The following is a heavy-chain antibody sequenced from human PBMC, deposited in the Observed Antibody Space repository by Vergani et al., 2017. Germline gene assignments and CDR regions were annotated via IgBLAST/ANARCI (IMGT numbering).Heavy chain of an antibody. CDR3: TTDPRYCGDGSCYWLRDHHYYGMDV. D-gene: IGHD2-21*01. CDR2: IKSTFDRGTT. CDR1: GFSFRNAW. Sequence: QLVESGGGLVKPGGSLRLSCVASGFSFRNAWMNWVRRTPGKGLEWVGRIKSTFDRGTTDYAAAVKGRFTISRDDSKNTLFLQMNGLKTEDIGVYYCTTDPRYCGDGSCYWLRDHHYYGMDVWGQGTTVTVSS. J-gene: IGHJ6*02. V-gene: IGHV3-15*07.